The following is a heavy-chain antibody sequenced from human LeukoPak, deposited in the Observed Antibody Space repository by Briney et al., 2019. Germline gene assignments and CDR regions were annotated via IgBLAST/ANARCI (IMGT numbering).Heavy chain of an antibody. J-gene: IGHJ4*02. CDR2: IYYSGST. Sequence: PSETLSLTCTVSGGSISSYYWSWIRQPPGKGLEWIGYIYYSGSTNYNPSLKSRVTISVDTSKNQFSLKLSSVTAADTAVYYCASWTRFRLGYYGSGRLSGFDYWGQGTLVTVSS. CDR3: ASWTRFRLGYYGSGRLSGFDY. D-gene: IGHD3-10*01. V-gene: IGHV4-59*01. CDR1: GGSISSYY.